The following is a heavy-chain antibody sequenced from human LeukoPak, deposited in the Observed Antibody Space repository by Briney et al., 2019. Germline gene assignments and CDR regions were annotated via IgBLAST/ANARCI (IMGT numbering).Heavy chain of an antibody. CDR3: AKLVCFLEPGRIDGAY. Sequence: PGGSLRLSCAASGFTFSSYGMHWVRQAPGKGLEWVAFIRYDGSNKYYADSVKGRFTISRDNSKNTLYLQMNSLRAEDTAVYYCAKLVCFLEPGRIDGAYWGQGTLVTVSS. CDR1: GFTFSSYG. CDR2: IRYDGSNK. V-gene: IGHV3-30*02. J-gene: IGHJ4*02. D-gene: IGHD1-1*01.